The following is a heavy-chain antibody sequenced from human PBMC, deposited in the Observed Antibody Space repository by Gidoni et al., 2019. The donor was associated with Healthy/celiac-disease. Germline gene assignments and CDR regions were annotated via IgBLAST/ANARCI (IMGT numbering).Heavy chain of an antibody. V-gene: IGHV3-23*01. J-gene: IGHJ6*02. D-gene: IGHD3-9*01. Sequence: EVQLLESGGGLVQPGGSLRLSCAASGFTFSSYAMSWVRQAPGKGLAWVSAISVSGGSTYYADSVKGRFTISRDNSKNTLYLQMNSLRAEDTAVYYCAKDWTLRYFDWLLSSDGMDVWGQGTTVTVSS. CDR2: ISVSGGST. CDR1: GFTFSSYA. CDR3: AKDWTLRYFDWLLSSDGMDV.